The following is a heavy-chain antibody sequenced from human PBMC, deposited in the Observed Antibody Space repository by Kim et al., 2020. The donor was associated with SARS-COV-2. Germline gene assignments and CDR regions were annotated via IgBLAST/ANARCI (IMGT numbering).Heavy chain of an antibody. Sequence: ADSVNVRFTTTRYNSKNTLYLKMHSLRAEDTAVYYCARDLPIAAAGTDYWGQGTLVTVSS. V-gene: IGHV3-53*01. D-gene: IGHD6-13*01. CDR3: ARDLPIAAAGTDY. J-gene: IGHJ4*02.